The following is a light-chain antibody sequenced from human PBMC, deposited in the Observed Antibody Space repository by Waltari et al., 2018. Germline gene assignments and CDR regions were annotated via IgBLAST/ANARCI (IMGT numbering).Light chain of an antibody. Sequence: FYSSNNKNHLAWYQQKPGQSPKLLIYWASTRETGVPDRFSGIGSGTDFTRTISSLQAEDVAVYYCQQYFGTPPYTFGQGTKLEIK. CDR3: QQYFGTPPYT. J-gene: IGKJ2*01. CDR1: FYSSNNKNH. V-gene: IGKV4-1*01. CDR2: WAS.